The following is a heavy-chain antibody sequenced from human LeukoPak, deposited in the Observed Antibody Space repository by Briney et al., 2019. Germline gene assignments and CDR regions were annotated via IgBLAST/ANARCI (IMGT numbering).Heavy chain of an antibody. D-gene: IGHD2-15*01. V-gene: IGHV3-30*18. CDR3: ANGGGAYCSGGSCYLS. Sequence: GGSLRLSCAASGFTFSDYWLSWVRQAPGKGLEWVAVISYDGSNKYYADSVKGRFTISRDNSKNTLYLQMNSLRAEDTAVYYCANGGGAYCSGGSCYLSWGQGTMVTVSS. J-gene: IGHJ3*01. CDR2: ISYDGSNK. CDR1: GFTFSDYW.